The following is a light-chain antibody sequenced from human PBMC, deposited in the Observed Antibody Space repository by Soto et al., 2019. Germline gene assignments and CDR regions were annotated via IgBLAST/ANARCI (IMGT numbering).Light chain of an antibody. CDR3: QKYDSAPWT. V-gene: IGKV1-27*01. Sequence: DIQMTQSPSSLSASVRDRVTITCRASQGISNYLAWYQQNPGKVPKLLIYAASTLQSGVPSRVSGGGSGAYFTLTISSLQPEDVATYYYQKYDSAPWTFGQGTKVEIK. CDR2: AAS. CDR1: QGISNY. J-gene: IGKJ1*01.